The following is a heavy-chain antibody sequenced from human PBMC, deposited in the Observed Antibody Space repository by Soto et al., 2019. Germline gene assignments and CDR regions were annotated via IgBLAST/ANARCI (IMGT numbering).Heavy chain of an antibody. D-gene: IGHD2-2*01. J-gene: IGHJ5*02. CDR2: INAGNGNT. CDR3: ARTIVVVPAAIGFDP. CDR1: GYTLTSYA. V-gene: IGHV1-3*01. Sequence: APVKVSCKASGYTLTSYAMHWVRQAPEQRLEWMGWINAGNGNTKYSQKFQGRVTITRDTSASTAYMELSSLRSEDTAVYYCARTIVVVPAAIGFDPWGQGTLVTVSS.